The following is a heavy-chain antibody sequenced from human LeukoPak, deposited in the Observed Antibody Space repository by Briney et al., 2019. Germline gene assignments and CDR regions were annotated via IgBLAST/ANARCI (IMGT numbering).Heavy chain of an antibody. Sequence: PGGSLRLSCAASGFTFSSYAMSWIRQPPGKGLEWIGSIYYSGSTYYNPSLKSRVTISVDTSKNQFSLKLSSVTAADTAVYYCARERGWFDPWGQGTLVTVSS. CDR3: ARERGWFDP. CDR1: GFTFSSYA. CDR2: IYYSGST. J-gene: IGHJ5*02. V-gene: IGHV4-39*07.